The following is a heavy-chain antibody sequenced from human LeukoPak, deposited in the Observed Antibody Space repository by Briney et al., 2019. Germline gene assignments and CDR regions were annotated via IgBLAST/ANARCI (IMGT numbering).Heavy chain of an antibody. D-gene: IGHD2-2*01. V-gene: IGHV4-39*01. Sequence: RSSETLSLTCSVSGGSIGSGRYYWAWIRQPPGKGLEWIGSIYNTWSTSYNPSLKSRVTMSVDTSKNQFSLRLSSVTAADTAVYYCARNITSVIPAGYFDYWGQGTLVTVSS. J-gene: IGHJ4*02. CDR2: IYNTWST. CDR3: ARNITSVIPAGYFDY. CDR1: GGSIGSGRYY.